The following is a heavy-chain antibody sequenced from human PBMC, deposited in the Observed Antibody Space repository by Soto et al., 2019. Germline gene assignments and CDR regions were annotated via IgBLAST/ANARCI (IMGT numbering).Heavy chain of an antibody. CDR3: AKDRRYSYVPYPTGFWD. Sequence: EVQLLESGGGLVQPGGSLRLSCAASGFTFSSYAMSWVRQAPGKGLEWVSAISGSGGSTYYADSVKGRFTISRDNSKNTLYLQMNSLRAGDTAVYYCAKDRRYSYVPYPTGFWDWGQGTLVTVSS. V-gene: IGHV3-23*01. CDR2: ISGSGGST. D-gene: IGHD5-18*01. CDR1: GFTFSSYA. J-gene: IGHJ4*02.